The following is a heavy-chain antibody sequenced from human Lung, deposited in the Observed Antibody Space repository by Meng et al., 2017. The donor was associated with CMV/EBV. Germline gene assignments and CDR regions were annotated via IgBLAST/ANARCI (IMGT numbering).Heavy chain of an antibody. J-gene: IGHJ3*02. V-gene: IGHV3-53*01. CDR2: IYSGGST. CDR3: ARHNTYYYDAFLGTFDI. Sequence: ESLKISXAASGFTVSSNYMSWVRQAPGKGLEWVSVIYSGGSTYYADSVKGRFTISRDNSKNTLYLQMNSLRAEDTAVYYCARHNTYYYDAFLGTFDIWGQGTMVTVSS. CDR1: GFTVSSNY. D-gene: IGHD3-22*01.